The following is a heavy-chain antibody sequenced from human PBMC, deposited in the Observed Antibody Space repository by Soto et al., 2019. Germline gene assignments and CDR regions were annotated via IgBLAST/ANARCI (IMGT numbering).Heavy chain of an antibody. J-gene: IGHJ4*02. D-gene: IGHD3-22*01. V-gene: IGHV1-69*01. CDR2: IIPIFGTA. Sequence: QVQLVQSGAEVKKPGSSVKVSCKASGGTFSSYAISWVRQAPGQGLEWMGGIIPIFGTAHYAQKFQGRVTITADESTSTAYMELSSLRSEDTGVYYCARDLNTYYYDSSGYYGYWGQGTRVTVSS. CDR1: GGTFSSYA. CDR3: ARDLNTYYYDSSGYYGY.